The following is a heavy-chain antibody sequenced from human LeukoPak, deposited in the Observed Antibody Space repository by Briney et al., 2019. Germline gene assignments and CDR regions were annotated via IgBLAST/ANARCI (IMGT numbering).Heavy chain of an antibody. CDR1: GGTFSSYT. V-gene: IGHV1-69*02. D-gene: IGHD2-2*01. CDR2: IIPILGLA. J-gene: IGHJ5*02. Sequence: SVKVSCKASGGTFSSYTISWVRQAPGQGLEWMGRIIPILGLANYAQKFQGRVTITADKSTSTAYMELSSLRSEDTAVYYCARYVVVPAANQGGNWFDPWGQGTLVTVSS. CDR3: ARYVVVPAANQGGNWFDP.